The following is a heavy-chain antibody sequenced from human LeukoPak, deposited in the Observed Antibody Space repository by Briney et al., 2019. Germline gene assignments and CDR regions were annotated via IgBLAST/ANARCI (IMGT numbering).Heavy chain of an antibody. CDR3: ARDGSSGWYAGEGAFDI. D-gene: IGHD6-19*01. J-gene: IGHJ3*02. CDR2: INPSGGST. CDR1: GYTFTSYY. Sequence: ASVKVSCKASGYTFTSYYMHWVRQAPGQGLEWMGIINPSGGSTSYAQKFQGRVTMTRDTSTSTVYMELSSLRSEDTAVYYCARDGSSGWYAGEGAFDIWGQGTMVTVSS. V-gene: IGHV1-46*01.